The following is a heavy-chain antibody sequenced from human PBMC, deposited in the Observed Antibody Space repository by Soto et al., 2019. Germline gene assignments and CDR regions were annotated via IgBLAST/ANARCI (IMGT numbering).Heavy chain of an antibody. CDR2: IYYSGST. CDR1: GGSISSYY. Sequence: QVQLQESGPGLVKPSETLSLTCTVSGGSISSYYWSWIRQPPGKGLEWIGYIYYSGSTNYNPSLKSRVTISVDTSKNQFSLKLSSVTAADTAVYYCASGDILIGPSFDYWGQGTLVTVSS. J-gene: IGHJ4*02. CDR3: ASGDILIGPSFDY. V-gene: IGHV4-59*01. D-gene: IGHD3-9*01.